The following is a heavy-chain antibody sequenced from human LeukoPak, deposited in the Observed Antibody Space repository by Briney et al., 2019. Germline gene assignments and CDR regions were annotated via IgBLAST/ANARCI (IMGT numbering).Heavy chain of an antibody. CDR2: IYPSDSDT. CDR1: GYSFTSYW. Sequence: GESLKISCKGSGYSFTSYWIGWVRQMPGKGLEWMGIIYPSDSDTRFGPSFQGQVTIPADKSISPAYLQWSSLKATDTAIYYCARHIYGSSGYYYYMDVWGKGTTVTVSS. CDR3: ARHIYGSSGYYYYMDV. J-gene: IGHJ6*03. V-gene: IGHV5-51*01. D-gene: IGHD6-6*01.